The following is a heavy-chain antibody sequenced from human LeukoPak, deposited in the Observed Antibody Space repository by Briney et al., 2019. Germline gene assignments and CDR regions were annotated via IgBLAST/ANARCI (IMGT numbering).Heavy chain of an antibody. J-gene: IGHJ5*02. D-gene: IGHD3-22*01. CDR3: ASTYYYDSSGYFKFDP. Sequence: PSETLSLTCNVSRGSISDYYWSWLRQPPGQGLEWIGYIYYSGSTNYNPSLTSRVTISVDASKNQFSLKLSSVTAADTAVYYCASTYYYDSSGYFKFDPWGQGTLVTVSS. CDR1: RGSISDYY. CDR2: IYYSGST. V-gene: IGHV4-59*01.